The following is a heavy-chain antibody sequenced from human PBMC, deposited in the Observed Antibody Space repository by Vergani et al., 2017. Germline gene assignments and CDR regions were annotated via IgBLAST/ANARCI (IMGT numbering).Heavy chain of an antibody. J-gene: IGHJ5*02. CDR3: ARHSTVEWLVKLGWIDP. CDR1: GASIRSSNYY. D-gene: IGHD6-19*01. CDR2: IYYSGST. V-gene: IGHV4-39*01. Sequence: QLQLQESGPGLVKPSATLSLTCSVSGASIRSSNYYWGWIRQPPGKGLEWIASIYYSGSTYYNPSLKNRVTISVDTSKNTVSLKLSSVTAADTAVYFCARHSTVEWLVKLGWIDPWGQGSLVTVSS.